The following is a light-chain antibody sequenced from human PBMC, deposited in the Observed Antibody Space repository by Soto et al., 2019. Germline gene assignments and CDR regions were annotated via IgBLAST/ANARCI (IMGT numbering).Light chain of an antibody. V-gene: IGLV1-40*01. Sequence: QAVVTQPPSVSGAPGQRVTISCTGSSSNIGAGYDVHWYQQLPGTAPKLLIYANNNRPSGVPDRFSGSKSGTSASLAITGLQAEDEGDYYCQSYDSSLSVVFGGGTKVTVL. J-gene: IGLJ2*01. CDR2: ANN. CDR1: SSNIGAGYD. CDR3: QSYDSSLSVV.